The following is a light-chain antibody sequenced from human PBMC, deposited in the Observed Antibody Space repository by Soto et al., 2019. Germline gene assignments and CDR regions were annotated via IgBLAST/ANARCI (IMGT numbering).Light chain of an antibody. V-gene: IGLV2-14*03. Sequence: QSALTQPASVSGSPGQSITISCTGISADVGTSNFVSWYQHHPGKAPRLIIYDVTNRPSGVSNRFSGSKSGDTASLTISGLQAEDEADYYCTSYRRGPLYVFGTGTQLTVL. J-gene: IGLJ1*01. CDR1: SADVGTSNF. CDR3: TSYRRGPLYV. CDR2: DVT.